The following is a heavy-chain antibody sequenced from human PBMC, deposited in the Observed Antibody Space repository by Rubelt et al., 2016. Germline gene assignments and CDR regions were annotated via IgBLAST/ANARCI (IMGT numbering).Heavy chain of an antibody. Sequence: GESLKISCKGYGYSFTSYWIGWVRQMPGKGLEWMGILYPGDFDTKYSPSFQGQVTISADKSISTAYLQWRSLKASDTAMSYCARHFAYCGGDCYLYGMDVWGQGTTVTVSS. CDR1: GYSFTSYW. D-gene: IGHD2-21*01. CDR3: ARHFAYCGGDCYLYGMDV. CDR2: LYPGDFDT. V-gene: IGHV5-51*01. J-gene: IGHJ6*02.